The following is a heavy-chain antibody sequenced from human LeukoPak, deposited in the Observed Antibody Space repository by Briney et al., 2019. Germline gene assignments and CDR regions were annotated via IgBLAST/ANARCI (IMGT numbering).Heavy chain of an antibody. J-gene: IGHJ4*02. CDR2: IRYDGNNK. Sequence: GGSLRLSCGASGFTFSSYGMLWVRQAPGKGLEWVAFIRYDGNNKLYADSMKGRFTISRDNSKNTLYVQMNSLRAEDTAVYYCAKENYGYAFDYWGQGTLVTVSS. V-gene: IGHV3-30*02. CDR1: GFTFSSYG. CDR3: AKENYGYAFDY. D-gene: IGHD4-17*01.